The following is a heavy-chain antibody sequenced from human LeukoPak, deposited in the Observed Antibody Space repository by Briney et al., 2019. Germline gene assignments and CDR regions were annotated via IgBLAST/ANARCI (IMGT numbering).Heavy chain of an antibody. D-gene: IGHD3-10*01. CDR3: ARDLGGSGSY. CDR1: GFTFNNCG. V-gene: IGHV3-74*01. Sequence: GGSLRLSCTVSGFTFNNCGMTWVRQAPGKGLVWVSRINSDGSSTSYADSVKGRFTISRDNAKNTLYLQMNSLRAEDTAVYYCARDLGGSGSYWGQGTLVTVSS. CDR2: INSDGSST. J-gene: IGHJ4*02.